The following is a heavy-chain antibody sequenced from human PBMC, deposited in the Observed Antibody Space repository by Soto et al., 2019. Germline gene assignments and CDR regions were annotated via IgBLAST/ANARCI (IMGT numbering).Heavy chain of an antibody. V-gene: IGHV1-18*04. CDR1: GYTFTSYG. D-gene: IGHD3-22*01. CDR2: ISAYNGNT. CDR3: ARDSSYYYDSSGAPDAFDI. J-gene: IGHJ3*02. Sequence: ASVKVSCKASGYTFTSYGISWVRQAPGQGLEWMGWISAYNGNTNYAQKLQGRVTMTTDTSTSTAYMELRSLRSDDTAVYYCARDSSYYYDSSGAPDAFDIWGQGTMVTVSS.